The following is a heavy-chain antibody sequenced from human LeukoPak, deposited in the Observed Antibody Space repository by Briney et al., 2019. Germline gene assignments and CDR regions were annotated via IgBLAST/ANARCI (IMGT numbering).Heavy chain of an antibody. CDR3: SSTYCNDTNCYFS. CDR1: GFTFSNYW. D-gene: IGHD2-2*01. J-gene: IGHJ5*02. Sequence: GGALRLSCAASGFTFSNYWMSWVRQAPGKGLEWVANIKEDGSAKSHVDSVKGRFTVSRDNAKNSLYLQMNSLRAEDTAVYYCSSTYCNDTNCYFSWGQGTLVTVSS. V-gene: IGHV3-7*05. CDR2: IKEDGSAK.